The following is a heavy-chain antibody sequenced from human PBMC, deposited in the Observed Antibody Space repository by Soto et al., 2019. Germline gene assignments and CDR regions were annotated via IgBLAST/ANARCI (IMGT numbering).Heavy chain of an antibody. CDR2: ISSNGGST. D-gene: IGHD6-13*01. V-gene: IGHV3-64*01. J-gene: IGHJ5*02. CDR1: GFTFSSYA. CDR3: ARDGGYSSSWYGGRYNWFDP. Sequence: GGSLRLSCAASGFTFSSYAMHWVRQAPGKGLEFVSAISSNGGSTYYANSVKGRFTISRDNSKNTLYLQMGSLRAEDMAVYYCARDGGYSSSWYGGRYNWFDPWGQGTLVTVSS.